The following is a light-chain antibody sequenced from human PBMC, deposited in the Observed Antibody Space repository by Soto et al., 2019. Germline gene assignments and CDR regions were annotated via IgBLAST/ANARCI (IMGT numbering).Light chain of an antibody. Sequence: QSALTQPPSASGSPGQSVTISCTGTKNDIGVYDFVSWYQHHPGKAPRLIIYEVVQRPSGVPDRFSGSKSGNTASLTVSGLQAEDEADYYCSSYAGSSTLYVFGTGTRSPS. J-gene: IGLJ1*01. CDR3: SSYAGSSTLYV. CDR1: KNDIGVYDF. V-gene: IGLV2-8*01. CDR2: EVV.